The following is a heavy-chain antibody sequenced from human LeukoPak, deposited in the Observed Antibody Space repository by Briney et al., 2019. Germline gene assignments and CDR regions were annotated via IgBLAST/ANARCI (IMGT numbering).Heavy chain of an antibody. CDR3: TRVPYGDYWSSDY. J-gene: IGHJ4*02. D-gene: IGHD4-17*01. CDR1: GFTFNNYW. Sequence: GGSLRLSCVASGFTFNNYWKSWVRQAPGKGLEWVANIKHDEIEKYYVDSVKGRFTISRDNAKNSLFLQMNSLRVEDTAIYYCTRVPYGDYWSSDYWGQGTLVTVSS. CDR2: IKHDEIEK. V-gene: IGHV3-7*01.